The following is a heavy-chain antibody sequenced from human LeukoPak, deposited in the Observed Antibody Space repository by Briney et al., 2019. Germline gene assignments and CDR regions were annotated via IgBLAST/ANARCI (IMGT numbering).Heavy chain of an antibody. Sequence: PSETLSLTCAVYGGSFSGYYWSWIRQPPGKGLEWIGEINHSGSTNYNPSLKSRVTISVDTSKNQFSLKLSSVTAADTAVYYCATGRITMVRGVPYPFDYWGQGTLVTVSS. J-gene: IGHJ4*02. D-gene: IGHD3-10*01. CDR3: ATGRITMVRGVPYPFDY. V-gene: IGHV4-34*01. CDR2: INHSGST. CDR1: GGSFSGYY.